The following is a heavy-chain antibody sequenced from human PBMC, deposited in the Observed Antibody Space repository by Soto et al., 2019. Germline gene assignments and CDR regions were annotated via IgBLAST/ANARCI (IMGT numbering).Heavy chain of an antibody. CDR3: ARDGGYCSGGSCYQSSDLDY. Sequence: GGSLRLSCAASGFTFGSYSMNWVRQAPGKGLEWVSYISSSSSTIYYADSVKGRFTISRDNAKNSLYLQMNSLRAEDTAVYYCARDGGYCSGGSCYQSSDLDYWGQGTLVTVSS. CDR1: GFTFGSYS. CDR2: ISSSSSTI. D-gene: IGHD2-15*01. J-gene: IGHJ4*02. V-gene: IGHV3-48*01.